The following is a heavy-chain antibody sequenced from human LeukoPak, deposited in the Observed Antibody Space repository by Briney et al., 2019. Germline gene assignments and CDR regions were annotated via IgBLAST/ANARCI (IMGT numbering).Heavy chain of an antibody. CDR2: IYTSGSN. Sequence: SETLSLTCTVSGGSISSYYGRWLRQPAGGGGEWIGRIYTSGSNNYSRSLKRRVTISVDTSKNHLSLTLSPVTAADTAVYYCARDRYYYDSSARYFAYWGQGTLVTVSS. V-gene: IGHV4-4*07. J-gene: IGHJ4*02. CDR3: ARDRYYYDSSARYFAY. D-gene: IGHD3-22*01. CDR1: GGSISSYY.